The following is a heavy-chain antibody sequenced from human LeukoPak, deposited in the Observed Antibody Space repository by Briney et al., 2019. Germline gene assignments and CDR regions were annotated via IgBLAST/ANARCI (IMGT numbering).Heavy chain of an antibody. CDR1: GGSISSGSYY. Sequence: SETLSLTCTVSGGSISSGSYYWSWIRQPAGKGLEWIGYIYYSGSTNYNPSLKSRVTISVDTSKNQFSLKLSSVTAADTAVYYCARGGYSYGPDAFDIWGQGTMVTVSS. CDR3: ARGGYSYGPDAFDI. D-gene: IGHD5-18*01. CDR2: IYYSGST. V-gene: IGHV4-61*10. J-gene: IGHJ3*02.